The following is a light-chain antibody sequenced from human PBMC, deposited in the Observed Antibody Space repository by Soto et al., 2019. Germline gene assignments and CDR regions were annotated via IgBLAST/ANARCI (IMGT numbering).Light chain of an antibody. Sequence: EIVLTQSPDTLSVSPGQRASLSCRASQSVSTTVAWYHQKPGQAPRLLVYGASNRATGVPDRFSASGSGADFTLTISRLEPEDFAVYYCQQYAKAPLTFGQGTKVDIK. V-gene: IGKV3-20*01. J-gene: IGKJ1*01. CDR3: QQYAKAPLT. CDR2: GAS. CDR1: QSVSTT.